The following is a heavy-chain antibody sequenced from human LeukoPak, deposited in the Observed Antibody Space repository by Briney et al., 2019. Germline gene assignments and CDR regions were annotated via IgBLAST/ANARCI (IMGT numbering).Heavy chain of an antibody. V-gene: IGHV4-59*08. CDR2: LSYSGST. D-gene: IGHD6-13*01. CDR3: ARHRAHIATADPFDF. Sequence: SETLSLTCTVSGGSISSYYWSWLRQPPGKGLEWIGFLSYSGSTNYNPSLKSRLTISVDTSKNQFSLKLSSVTAADTAVYYCARHRAHIATADPFDFWGQGTLVTVSS. J-gene: IGHJ4*02. CDR1: GGSISSYY.